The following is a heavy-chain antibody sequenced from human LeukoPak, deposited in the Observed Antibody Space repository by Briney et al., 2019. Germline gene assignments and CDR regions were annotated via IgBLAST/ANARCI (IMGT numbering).Heavy chain of an antibody. CDR3: ARADHGPDF. J-gene: IGHJ4*02. CDR2: ISRSGTTK. D-gene: IGHD1-14*01. Sequence: GGSLRLSCADSAFTLSDHHMCWIRQAPAKGLEWVSYISRSGTTKYYADSVRGRFTISRDSAKNSLYLQMHSLRAEDTAMYFCARADHGPDFWGQGTLVTVSS. CDR1: AFTLSDHH. V-gene: IGHV3-11*01.